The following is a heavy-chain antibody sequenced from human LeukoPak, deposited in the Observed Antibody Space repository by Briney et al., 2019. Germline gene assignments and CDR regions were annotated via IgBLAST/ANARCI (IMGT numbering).Heavy chain of an antibody. Sequence: ASVKVSCKASGYTFTGYYMHWVRQAPGQGIEWRGWINPNSGGTNYAQKFQGRVTMTRDTSISTAYMELSGLRSDDTAVYYCARGPGYSGYGGRGYWGQGTLVTVSS. CDR3: ARGPGYSGYGGRGY. CDR1: GYTFTGYY. V-gene: IGHV1-2*02. J-gene: IGHJ4*02. D-gene: IGHD5-12*01. CDR2: INPNSGGT.